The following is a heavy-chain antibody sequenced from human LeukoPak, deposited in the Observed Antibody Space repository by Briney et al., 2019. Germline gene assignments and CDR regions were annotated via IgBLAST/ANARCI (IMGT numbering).Heavy chain of an antibody. CDR3: ARAMVVPSSDFDY. V-gene: IGHV3-48*03. CDR1: GFTFSSYE. Sequence: PGGSLRLSCAASGFTFSSYEMNWVRQAPGKGLEWVSYISSFGSTIYYADSVKGRFTISRDNAKNSLYLQMNSLRAEDTAVYYCARAMVVPSSDFDYWGQGTLVTVSS. J-gene: IGHJ4*02. D-gene: IGHD2-15*01. CDR2: ISSFGSTI.